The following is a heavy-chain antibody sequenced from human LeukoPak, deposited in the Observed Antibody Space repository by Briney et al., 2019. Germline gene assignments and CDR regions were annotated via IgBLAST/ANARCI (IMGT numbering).Heavy chain of an antibody. Sequence: PGGSLGLSCAASGFTFSSYAMSWVRQAPGKGLEWVSAISGCGGSTYYADSVKGRFTISRDNSKNTLYLQMNSLRAEDTAVYYCAKDRDSDFWSVGDYWGQGALVTVSS. D-gene: IGHD3-3*01. CDR3: AKDRDSDFWSVGDY. CDR1: GFTFSSYA. V-gene: IGHV3-23*01. CDR2: ISGCGGST. J-gene: IGHJ4*02.